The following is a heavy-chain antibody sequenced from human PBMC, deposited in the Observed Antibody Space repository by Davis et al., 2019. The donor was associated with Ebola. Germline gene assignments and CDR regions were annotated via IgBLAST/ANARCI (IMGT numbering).Heavy chain of an antibody. CDR3: ARDYYDSSGYLYYFDS. D-gene: IGHD3-22*01. V-gene: IGHV4-59*12. J-gene: IGHJ4*02. Sequence: SETLSLTCTVSGGSISSYYWSWIRQPPGKGLEWIGEIYHSGSANYNPSLKSRVTISVDKSKNQFSLKLSSVTAADTAVYYCARDYYDSSGYLYYFDSWGQGTLVTVSS. CDR2: IYHSGSA. CDR1: GGSISSYY.